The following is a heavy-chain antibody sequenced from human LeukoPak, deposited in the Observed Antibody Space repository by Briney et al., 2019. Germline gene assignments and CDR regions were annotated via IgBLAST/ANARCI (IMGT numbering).Heavy chain of an antibody. CDR1: GGSISSSSYY. D-gene: IGHD6-25*01. CDR2: IYYSGST. CDR3: ARIGAEDSMEAGGETWGVYYYYYMDV. J-gene: IGHJ6*03. V-gene: IGHV4-39*07. Sequence: SETLSLTCTVSGGSISSSSYYWGWIRQPPGKGLEWIGIIYYSGSTYSNPSLKSRVTISVDTSKNQFSLKLSSVTAADTAVYYCARIGAEDSMEAGGETWGVYYYYYMDVWGKGTTVTVSS.